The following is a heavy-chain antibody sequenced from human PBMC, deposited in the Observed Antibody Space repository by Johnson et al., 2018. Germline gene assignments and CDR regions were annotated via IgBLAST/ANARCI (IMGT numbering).Heavy chain of an antibody. D-gene: IGHD5/OR15-5a*01. J-gene: IGHJ3*02. Sequence: VQLQESGGGLVQPGGSLRLSCAASGFTFSSYWMSWVRQAPGKGLEWVANIKQDGSEKYYVDSVKGRFTISRNNSKNTLYLQMNSRRAEDTAVYYCAKDVRGVVLYDPEDAFDIWGQGTMVTVSS. CDR2: IKQDGSEK. CDR1: GFTFSSYW. V-gene: IGHV3-7*03. CDR3: AKDVRGVVLYDPEDAFDI.